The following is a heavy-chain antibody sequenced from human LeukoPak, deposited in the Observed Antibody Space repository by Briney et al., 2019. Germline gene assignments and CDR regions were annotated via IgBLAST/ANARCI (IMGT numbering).Heavy chain of an antibody. CDR1: GFTFSYHA. D-gene: IGHD4-11*01. CDR3: ARRVADTDYLGMDV. V-gene: IGHV3-64*01. CDR2: ISANGGST. J-gene: IGHJ6*02. Sequence: GGSLRLSCEASGFTFSYHAMHWVRQAPRKGLEYVSAISANGGSTYYANSVKGRFTISRDNSKNMLYFQMDSLIPEDMGVYYCARRVADTDYLGMDVWGQGTTVTVS.